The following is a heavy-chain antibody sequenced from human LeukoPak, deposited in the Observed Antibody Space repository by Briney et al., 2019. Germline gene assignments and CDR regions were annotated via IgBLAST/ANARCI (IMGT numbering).Heavy chain of an antibody. Sequence: GASVKVSCKASGYSYLGYYLHWLRQAPGQRLEWMSWIDPYTGNNHYAQKFQGRLTVARDTSISTTYIELSWLTSDDTAMYYCAREYSASEHWGQGTLVTVSS. D-gene: IGHD5-12*01. V-gene: IGHV1-2*02. CDR2: IDPYTGNN. J-gene: IGHJ1*01. CDR1: GYSYLGYY. CDR3: AREYSASEH.